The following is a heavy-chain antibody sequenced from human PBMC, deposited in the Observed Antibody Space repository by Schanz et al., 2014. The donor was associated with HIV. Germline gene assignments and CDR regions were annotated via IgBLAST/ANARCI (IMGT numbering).Heavy chain of an antibody. CDR1: GFKFVDYA. Sequence: EVQLVESGGGLVQPGRSLRLSCAASGFKFVDYAMHWVRQAPGKGLEWVSGISWNSGSIGYADSVKGRFTISRDNAKNSLYLQMNSLRAEDTALYYCAKDNGWPLASYYGMDVWGQGTTVTVSS. CDR3: AKDNGWPLASYYGMDV. CDR2: ISWNSGSI. D-gene: IGHD6-19*01. J-gene: IGHJ6*02. V-gene: IGHV3-9*01.